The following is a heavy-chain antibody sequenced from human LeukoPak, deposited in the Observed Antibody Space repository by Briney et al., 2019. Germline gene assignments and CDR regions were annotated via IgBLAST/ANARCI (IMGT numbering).Heavy chain of an antibody. Sequence: ASVKVSCKASGYTFTSYGISWVRQAPGQGLEWMGWISAYNGNTNYAQKLQGRVTMTRNTSISTAYMELSSLRSEDTAVYYCARGLSSGWFYYYYGMDVWGQGTTVTVSS. V-gene: IGHV1-18*01. CDR1: GYTFTSYG. D-gene: IGHD6-19*01. CDR3: ARGLSSGWFYYYYGMDV. J-gene: IGHJ6*02. CDR2: ISAYNGNT.